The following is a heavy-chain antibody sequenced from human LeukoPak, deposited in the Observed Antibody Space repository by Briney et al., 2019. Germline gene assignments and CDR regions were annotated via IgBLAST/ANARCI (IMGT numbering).Heavy chain of an antibody. CDR3: AREGRSSTPGY. CDR2: ISSSGST. CDR1: GGSISSYY. D-gene: IGHD2-15*01. Sequence: PSETLSLTCTVSGGSISSYYWSWIRQPAGKGLEWIGRISSSGSTDYNPSLKSRVTMSVDTSKPQFSLKLSSVTAADTAVYYCAREGRSSTPGYWGQGTLVTVSS. J-gene: IGHJ4*02. V-gene: IGHV4-4*07.